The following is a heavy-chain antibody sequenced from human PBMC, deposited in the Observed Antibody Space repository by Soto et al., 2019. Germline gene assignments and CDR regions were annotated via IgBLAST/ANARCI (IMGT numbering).Heavy chain of an antibody. J-gene: IGHJ5*02. CDR1: GYTFTSYG. Sequence: ASVKVSCKASGYTFTSYGISWVRQAPGQGLEWMGWISAYNGNTNYNPSLKSRVTISVDTSKNQFSLKLSSVTAADTAVYYCARARGIAAFDPWGQGTLVTVS. D-gene: IGHD6-13*01. CDR2: ISAYNGNT. V-gene: IGHV1-18*01. CDR3: ARARGIAAFDP.